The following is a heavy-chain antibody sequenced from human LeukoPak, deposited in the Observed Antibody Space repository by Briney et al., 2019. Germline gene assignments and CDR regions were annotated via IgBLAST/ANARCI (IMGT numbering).Heavy chain of an antibody. CDR1: GFTFSSYG. CDR2: ISYDGSNK. D-gene: IGHD3-3*01. J-gene: IGHJ4*02. Sequence: PGGSLRLSYAASGFTFSSYGMHWVRQAPGKGLEWVAVISYDGSNKYYADSVKGRFTISRDNSKNTLYLQMNSLRAEDTAVYYCAKSSGYYTGMMYYWGQGTLVTVSS. CDR3: AKSSGYYTGMMYY. V-gene: IGHV3-30*18.